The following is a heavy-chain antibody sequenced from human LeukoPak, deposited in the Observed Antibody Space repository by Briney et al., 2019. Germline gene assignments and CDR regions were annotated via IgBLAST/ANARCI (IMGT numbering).Heavy chain of an antibody. D-gene: IGHD6-19*01. CDR3: ARGLSSGDY. J-gene: IGHJ4*02. Sequence: ASVKVSCKTSGYSFTTHHINWVRQATGQGLEWMGWMNPNSGNTGYAQKFQGRVTMTRNTSISTAYMELSSLRSEDTAVYYCARGLSSGDYWGQGTLVTVSS. CDR1: GYSFTTHH. CDR2: MNPNSGNT. V-gene: IGHV1-8*01.